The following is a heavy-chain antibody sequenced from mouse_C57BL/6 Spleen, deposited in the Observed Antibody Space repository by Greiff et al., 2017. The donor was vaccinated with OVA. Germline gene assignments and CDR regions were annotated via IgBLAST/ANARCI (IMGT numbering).Heavy chain of an antibody. V-gene: IGHV1-26*01. J-gene: IGHJ4*01. CDR2: INPNNGGT. D-gene: IGHD1-1*01. Sequence: VQLQQSGPELVKPGASVKISCKASGYTFTDYYMNWVKQSHGKSLEWIGDINPNNGGTSYNQKFKGKATLTVDKSSSTAYMELRSLTSEDSAVYYCAFSSYHYYAMDYWGQGTSVTVSS. CDR3: AFSSYHYYAMDY. CDR1: GYTFTDYY.